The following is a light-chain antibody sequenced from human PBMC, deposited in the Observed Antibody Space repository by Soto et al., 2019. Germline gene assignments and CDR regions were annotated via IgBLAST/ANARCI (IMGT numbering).Light chain of an antibody. CDR3: QQFSDSPPERT. CDR2: GAS. CDR1: QSVDSR. Sequence: ETVMTHSPAVLSVSPGERATLSCRASQSVDSRLAWYQQKPGQAPRLLIYGASTRATGIPARFSGSGSGTEFTLTISSLQSEDSAIYDCQQFSDSPPERTFGQGTKVEVK. J-gene: IGKJ1*01. V-gene: IGKV3-15*01.